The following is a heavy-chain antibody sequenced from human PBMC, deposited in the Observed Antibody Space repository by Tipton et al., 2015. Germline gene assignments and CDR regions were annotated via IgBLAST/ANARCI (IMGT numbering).Heavy chain of an antibody. CDR3: ARDLEPGMDV. D-gene: IGHD5-24*01. CDR2: IYYIGST. Sequence: TLSLTCAVSGGSVSSPSYYWSWIRQPPGKGLEWIGYIYYIGSTNYNPSLKGRLTMSIDTSKNQFSLALNSVTAADTAVYYCARDLEPGMDVWGQGPTVPVPS. J-gene: IGHJ6*02. CDR1: GGSVSSPSYY. V-gene: IGHV4-61*01.